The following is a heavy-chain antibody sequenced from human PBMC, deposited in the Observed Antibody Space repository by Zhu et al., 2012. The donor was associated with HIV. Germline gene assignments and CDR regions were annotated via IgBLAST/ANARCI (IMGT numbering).Heavy chain of an antibody. D-gene: IGHD5-18*01. CDR2: IYHSGST. CDR1: GYSISSGYY. J-gene: IGHJ4*02. V-gene: IGHV4-38-2*01. Sequence: QVQLQESGPGLVKPSETLSLTCAVSGYSISSGYYWGWIRQPPGKGLEWIGSIYHSGSTYYNPSLKSRVTISVDTSKNQFSLKLSSATAADTAVYYCASGDTAMAHFDYWGQGTLVTVSS. CDR3: ASGDTAMAHFDY.